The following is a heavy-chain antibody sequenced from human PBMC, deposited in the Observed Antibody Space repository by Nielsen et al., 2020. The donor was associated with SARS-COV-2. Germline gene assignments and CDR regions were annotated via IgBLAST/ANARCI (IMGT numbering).Heavy chain of an antibody. CDR3: AKDIEQWLLVDGYRRFDP. Sequence: GGSLRLSCAASGFTFTNYGMTWVRQDPGKGLEWVSTISASGGSTFYTDSVKGRFTISRDSFKNTLHLQMNSLRAEDTAVYYCAKDIEQWLLVDGYRRFDPWGQGTLVTVSS. D-gene: IGHD6-19*01. CDR1: GFTFTNYG. V-gene: IGHV3-23*01. CDR2: ISASGGST. J-gene: IGHJ5*02.